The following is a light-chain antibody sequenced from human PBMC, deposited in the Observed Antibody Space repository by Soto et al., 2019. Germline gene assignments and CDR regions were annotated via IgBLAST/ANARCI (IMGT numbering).Light chain of an antibody. CDR3: QQYTNWPT. Sequence: EIVMTQSPVTLSVSPGERATLSCRASQCVSSNLAWYQQKPGQAPRLLIYGASIRATGFPARFSGSGSGTEFTLTITSLQSEDFAVYYCQQYTNWPTFGQGTKLEIK. CDR2: GAS. J-gene: IGKJ2*01. CDR1: QCVSSN. V-gene: IGKV3-15*01.